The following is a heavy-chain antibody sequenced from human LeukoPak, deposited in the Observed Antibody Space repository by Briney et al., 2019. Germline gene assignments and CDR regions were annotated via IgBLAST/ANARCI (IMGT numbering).Heavy chain of an antibody. CDR2: IYYSGST. Sequence: PSETLSLTCTVSGGSISSSSYYWGWIRQPPGKGLEWIGSIYYSGSTYYNPSLKSRVTISVDTSKNQFSLKLSSVTAADTAVYYCARGAPIVGFDYWGQGTLVTVSS. CDR3: ARGAPIVGFDY. CDR1: GGSISSSSYY. J-gene: IGHJ4*02. V-gene: IGHV4-39*07. D-gene: IGHD1-26*01.